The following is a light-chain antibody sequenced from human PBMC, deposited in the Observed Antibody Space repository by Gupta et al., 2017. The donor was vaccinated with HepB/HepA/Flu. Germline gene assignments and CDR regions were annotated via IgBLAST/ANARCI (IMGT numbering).Light chain of an antibody. CDR2: QDS. V-gene: IGLV3-1*01. CDR3: QAWDSSTEGVV. CDR1: KVGNKY. J-gene: IGLJ2*01. Sequence: SYKQTQPPSVSVSPGQTASITCSGDKVGNKYVCWYQQKPGQAPVLVVYQDSKRPSGIPERISGSNSGDTATLTISGTQAMDEADYYCQAWDSSTEGVVFGGGTKLTVL.